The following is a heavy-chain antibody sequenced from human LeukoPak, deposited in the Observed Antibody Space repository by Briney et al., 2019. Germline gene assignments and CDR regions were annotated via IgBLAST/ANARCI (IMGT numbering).Heavy chain of an antibody. D-gene: IGHD1-26*01. V-gene: IGHV4-4*02. Sequence: SETLSLTCAVSGDSISSNNWWSWVRQPPGKGLEWIGEFHHSGSTNYNSSLKSRVTISIDKTRNQFPLKLSSVSAADTAVYYCARNSGSYFSQDYWGQGALVTVSS. CDR1: GDSISSNNW. J-gene: IGHJ4*02. CDR3: ARNSGSYFSQDY. CDR2: FHHSGST.